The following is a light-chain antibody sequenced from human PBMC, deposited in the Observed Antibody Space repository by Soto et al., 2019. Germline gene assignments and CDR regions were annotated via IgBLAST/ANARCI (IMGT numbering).Light chain of an antibody. CDR2: DAS. CDR1: QSISSW. Sequence: DIQMTQSPSTLSASVGDRVTITCRASQSISSWLAWYQQKPGKAPKLLIYDASSLESGVPSRFSGSGSGTEFTLTISTLQPDDFATYYCKQLFGQVTRLYIK. CDR3: KQL. V-gene: IGKV1-5*01. J-gene: IGKJ5*01.